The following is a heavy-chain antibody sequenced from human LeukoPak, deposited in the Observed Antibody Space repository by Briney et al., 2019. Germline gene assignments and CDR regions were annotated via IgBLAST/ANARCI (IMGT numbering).Heavy chain of an antibody. Sequence: PGGSLRLSCAASGFTFSSYGMHWVRQAPGKGLEWVAAIWYDGSNKYYADSVKGRFTISRDNSKNTLYLQMNSLRAVDTAVYYCARDPMTTVTMPEFDYWGQGTLVTVSS. D-gene: IGHD4-17*01. CDR3: ARDPMTTVTMPEFDY. J-gene: IGHJ4*02. CDR1: GFTFSSYG. V-gene: IGHV3-33*01. CDR2: IWYDGSNK.